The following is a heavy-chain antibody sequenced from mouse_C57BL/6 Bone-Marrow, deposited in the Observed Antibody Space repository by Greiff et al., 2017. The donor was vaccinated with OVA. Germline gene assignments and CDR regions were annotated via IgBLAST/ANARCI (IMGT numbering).Heavy chain of an antibody. J-gene: IGHJ2*01. CDR1: GFTFSDYG. D-gene: IGHD1-1*01. CDR3: ARDYGSSYDYFDY. V-gene: IGHV5-17*01. Sequence: EVMLVESGGGLVKPGGSLKLSCAASGFTFSDYGMHWVHQAPEKGLEWVAYISSGSSTIYYADTVKGRFTISRDNAKNTLFLQMTSLRSEDTAMYYCARDYGSSYDYFDYWGQGTTLTVSS. CDR2: ISSGSSTI.